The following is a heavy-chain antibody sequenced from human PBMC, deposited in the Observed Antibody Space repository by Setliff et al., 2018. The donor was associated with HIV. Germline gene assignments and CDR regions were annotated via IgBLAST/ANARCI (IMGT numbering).Heavy chain of an antibody. Sequence: KASETLSLTCTVSGGSISGYYWSWIRQPPGKGLEWIGYIYYNGNTNYNPSLKSRVTISVDTSKNQLSLKLSSVTAADTAVYYCAREIYGGNSRPFDYWGQGTLVTVSS. CDR2: IYYNGNT. J-gene: IGHJ4*02. CDR3: AREIYGGNSRPFDY. D-gene: IGHD4-17*01. V-gene: IGHV4-59*01. CDR1: GGSISGYY.